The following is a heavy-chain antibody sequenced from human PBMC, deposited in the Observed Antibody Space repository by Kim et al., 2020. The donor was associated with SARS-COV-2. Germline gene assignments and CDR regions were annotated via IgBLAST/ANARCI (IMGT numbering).Heavy chain of an antibody. J-gene: IGHJ4*02. CDR1: GGSISSYY. Sequence: SETLSLTCTVSGGSISSYYWSWIRQPPGKGLEWIGYIYYSGSTNYNPSLKSRVTISVDTSKNQFSLKLSSVTAADTAVYYCASLPCSGGSCGMYWGQGTLVTVSS. CDR2: IYYSGST. V-gene: IGHV4-59*01. CDR3: ASLPCSGGSCGMY. D-gene: IGHD2-15*01.